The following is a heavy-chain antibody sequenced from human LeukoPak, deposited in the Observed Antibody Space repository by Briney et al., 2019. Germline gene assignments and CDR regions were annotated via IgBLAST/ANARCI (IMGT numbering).Heavy chain of an antibody. Sequence: GASVKVSCKASGFTFTSSAVQWVRQARGQRLEWIGWIVVGSGNTNYAQKFQERVTITRDMSTSTAYMELSSLRSEDTAVYYCAADHWGSGSYYNYWGQGTLVTVSS. J-gene: IGHJ4*02. CDR1: GFTFTSSA. CDR3: AADHWGSGSYYNY. V-gene: IGHV1-58*01. D-gene: IGHD1-26*01. CDR2: IVVGSGNT.